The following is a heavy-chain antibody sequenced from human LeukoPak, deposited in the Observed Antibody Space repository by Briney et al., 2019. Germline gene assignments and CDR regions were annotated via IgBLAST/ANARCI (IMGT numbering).Heavy chain of an antibody. Sequence: GESLKISCQGSGYSFTSYWIGWVRQMPGKGLEWMGIIYPGDSDTRYSPSFQGQVTISADKSISTAYLQWSSLKASDTAMYYCARTAGQWLMQYNWFDPWGQGTLVTVSS. CDR2: IYPGDSDT. J-gene: IGHJ5*02. CDR3: ARTAGQWLMQYNWFDP. CDR1: GYSFTSYW. D-gene: IGHD6-19*01. V-gene: IGHV5-51*01.